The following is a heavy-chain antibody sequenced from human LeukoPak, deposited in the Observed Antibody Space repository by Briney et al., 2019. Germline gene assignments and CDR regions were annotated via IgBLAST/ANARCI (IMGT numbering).Heavy chain of an antibody. J-gene: IGHJ4*02. CDR1: GYTLTELS. V-gene: IGHV1-24*01. Sequence: ASVKVSCKVSGYTLTELSMHWVRQAPGKGLEWMGGFDPEDGETIYAQKFQGRVTMTEDTSTDTAYMELSSLRFEDTAVYYCASLGYSYGYRFNYWGQGTLVTVSS. CDR2: FDPEDGET. D-gene: IGHD5-18*01. CDR3: ASLGYSYGYRFNY.